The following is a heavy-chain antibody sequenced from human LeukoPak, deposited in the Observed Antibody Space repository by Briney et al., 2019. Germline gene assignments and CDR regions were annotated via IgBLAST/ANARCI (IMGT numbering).Heavy chain of an antibody. J-gene: IGHJ6*03. Sequence: PSETLSLTCAVYGGSFSGYYWSWIRQPPGKGLEWIGEINHSGSTNYNPSLKSRVTISVDTSKNQFSLKLSSVTAADTALYYCARRKYYGSGRGYYYMDVWGKGTTVTISS. CDR1: GGSFSGYY. D-gene: IGHD3-10*01. V-gene: IGHV4-34*01. CDR2: INHSGST. CDR3: ARRKYYGSGRGYYYMDV.